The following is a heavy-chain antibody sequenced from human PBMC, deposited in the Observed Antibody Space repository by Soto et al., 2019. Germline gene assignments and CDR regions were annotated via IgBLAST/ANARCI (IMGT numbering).Heavy chain of an antibody. D-gene: IGHD1-1*01. V-gene: IGHV1-24*01. CDR1: GYTLTELS. Sequence: ASVKVSCKVSGYTLTELSMHWVRQAPGKGLEWMGGFDPEDGETIYAQKFQGRVTMTEDTSTDTAYMELSSLRSEDTAEYYCAVTRKGQWNDAFDIWGQGTMVTVS. CDR2: FDPEDGET. J-gene: IGHJ3*02. CDR3: AVTRKGQWNDAFDI.